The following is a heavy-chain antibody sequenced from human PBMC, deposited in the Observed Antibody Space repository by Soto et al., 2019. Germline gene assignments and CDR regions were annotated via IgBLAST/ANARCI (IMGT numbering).Heavy chain of an antibody. V-gene: IGHV4-59*01. D-gene: IGHD2-2*01. CDR2: IYYSGRS. CDR3: ARGAGSSTSCYRSPCYYYYGMDV. Sequence: PSETLSLSCTVSGGSISSYYWSWIRQPPGKGLEWIRYIYYSGRSTYNPSLKSRVTISVDTSKNQFSLKLSSVTAADTAVYYCARGAGSSTSCYRSPCYYYYGMDVWGQGTTVTVSS. CDR1: GGSISSYY. J-gene: IGHJ6*02.